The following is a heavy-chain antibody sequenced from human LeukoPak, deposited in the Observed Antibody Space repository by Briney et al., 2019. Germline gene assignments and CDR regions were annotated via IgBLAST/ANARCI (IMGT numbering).Heavy chain of an antibody. CDR3: ARDPVPATARHFDY. CDR2: TSSDGNIK. Sequence: PGGSLRLSCAASGFXFSSYAIHWVRQAPGKGLEWVACTSSDGNIKYYADTVKGRFTISRDNSKNTLYLQMNSLRGEDTGVHYCARDPVPATARHFDYWGQGTLVTVSS. CDR1: GFXFSSYA. D-gene: IGHD1-1*01. V-gene: IGHV3-30-3*01. J-gene: IGHJ4*02.